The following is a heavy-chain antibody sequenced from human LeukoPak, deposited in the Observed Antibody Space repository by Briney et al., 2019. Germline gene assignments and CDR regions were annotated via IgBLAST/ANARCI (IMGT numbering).Heavy chain of an antibody. CDR2: IWKSGSGSNE. CDR1: GFTISSYA. CDR3: AKAEYYGSGIYGMDA. D-gene: IGHD3-10*01. V-gene: IGHV3-30*02. Sequence: GGSLRLSCTVSGFTISSYAMHWVRQAPGKGLEWVAVIWKSGSGSNEHYVDAVKGRFSISRDNSKNTLYLQMNSLRGEDTAMYYCAKAEYYGSGIYGMDAWGQGTVVAASS. J-gene: IGHJ6*02.